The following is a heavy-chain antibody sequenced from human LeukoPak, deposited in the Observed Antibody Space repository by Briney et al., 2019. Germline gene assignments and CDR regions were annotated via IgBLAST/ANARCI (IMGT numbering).Heavy chain of an antibody. CDR1: GFTFSSYW. J-gene: IGHJ4*02. D-gene: IGHD4-17*01. Sequence: GGSLRLSCAASGFTFSSYWMNWARQAPGKGLEWVAVISYDGSNKYYADSVKGRFTISRDNSKNTLYLQMNSLRAEDTAVYYCARGYGDYVFAHDYWGQGTLVTVSS. CDR3: ARGYGDYVFAHDY. CDR2: ISYDGSNK. V-gene: IGHV3-30-3*01.